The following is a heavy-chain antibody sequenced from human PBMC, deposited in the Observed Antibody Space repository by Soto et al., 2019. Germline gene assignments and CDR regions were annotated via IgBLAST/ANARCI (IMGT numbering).Heavy chain of an antibody. J-gene: IGHJ1*01. CDR1: GFTFSSYG. CDR2: ISYDGSNK. D-gene: IGHD2-15*01. CDR3: AKENYVWEVVVARSPPPKYFQH. V-gene: IGHV3-30*18. Sequence: GGSLRLSCAASGFTFSSYGMHWVRQAPGKGLEWVAVISYDGSNKYYADSVKGRFTISRDNSKNTLYLQMNSLRAEDTAVYYCAKENYVWEVVVARSPPPKYFQHWGQGTLVTVSS.